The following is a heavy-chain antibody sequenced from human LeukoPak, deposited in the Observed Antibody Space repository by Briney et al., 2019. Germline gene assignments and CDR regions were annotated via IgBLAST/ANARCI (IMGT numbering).Heavy chain of an antibody. Sequence: GGSLRLSCEASGFTFNTYAMHRVRQPPGKGLEWVALISYDGSDKIYTDSVKGRFTISRDNSKNTLYLQMNSLRAEDTAVYYCAREIPRADYAFDIWGQGTMVTVSS. CDR2: ISYDGSDK. V-gene: IGHV3-30*03. D-gene: IGHD5-12*01. CDR1: GFTFNTYA. CDR3: AREIPRADYAFDI. J-gene: IGHJ3*02.